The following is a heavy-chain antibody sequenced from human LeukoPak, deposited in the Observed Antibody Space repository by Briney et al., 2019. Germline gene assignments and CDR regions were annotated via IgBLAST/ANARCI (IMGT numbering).Heavy chain of an antibody. D-gene: IGHD1-26*01. Sequence: ASVKVSCKASGGTFSSYAISWVRQAPGQGLEWMGGIIPIFGTANYAQKFQGRVTITADVSTSTAYMELSSLRSEDTAVYYCARDSPGSYLTYYYYGMDVWGEGTTVTVSS. V-gene: IGHV1-69*13. CDR3: ARDSPGSYLTYYYYGMDV. CDR1: GGTFSSYA. J-gene: IGHJ6*04. CDR2: IIPIFGTA.